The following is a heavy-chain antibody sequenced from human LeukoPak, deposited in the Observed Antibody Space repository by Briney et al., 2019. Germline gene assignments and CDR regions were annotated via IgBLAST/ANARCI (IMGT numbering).Heavy chain of an antibody. V-gene: IGHV4-39*07. CDR1: GASVSSSSYY. J-gene: IGHJ6*03. Sequence: SEILSLTCTVSGASVSSSSYYGGWIRQPPGKGLEWIGSIYYSGSTYYNSSLKSRVTISVDTSKSQFSLKLSSVTAADTAVYYCARDGGGAKSSHGRYYMDVWGKGTTVTVSS. CDR3: ARDGGGAKSSHGRYYMDV. D-gene: IGHD6-13*01. CDR2: IYYSGST.